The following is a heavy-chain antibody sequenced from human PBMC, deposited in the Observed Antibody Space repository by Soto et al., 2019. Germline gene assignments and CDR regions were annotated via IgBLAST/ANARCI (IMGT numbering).Heavy chain of an antibody. CDR3: ARSHYCSGGSCYFLGPYGMDV. V-gene: IGHV4-31*03. J-gene: IGHJ6*02. Sequence: TLSLTCTFSGGSFSSCRYSWSWMRQHTGQCLCPSAYIYYRACPYYNPSLKSRVTISVDTSKNQFSLKLSSVAAADTAVYYCARSHYCSGGSCYFLGPYGMDVWGQGTTVTVSS. CDR1: GGSFSSCRYS. D-gene: IGHD2-15*01. CDR2: IYYRACP.